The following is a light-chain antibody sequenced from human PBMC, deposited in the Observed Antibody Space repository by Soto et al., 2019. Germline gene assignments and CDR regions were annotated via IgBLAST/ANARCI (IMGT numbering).Light chain of an antibody. Sequence: DIEMTQYPSSLSASIGKRVTITCQASHDIRNYLNWYYHKPGKAPKLLIYDTSILEVGVPSRFSGDRSGTHFTFTISNLQPEDSATYCCQLYDNLPRTFGHGTKVDIK. CDR2: DTS. V-gene: IGKV1-33*01. J-gene: IGKJ1*01. CDR1: HDIRNY. CDR3: QLYDNLPRT.